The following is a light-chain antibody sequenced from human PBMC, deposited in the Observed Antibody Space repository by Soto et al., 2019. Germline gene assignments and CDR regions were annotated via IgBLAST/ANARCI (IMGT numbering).Light chain of an antibody. CDR2: GAS. J-gene: IGKJ1*01. Sequence: DIQLTQSPPTLSASVGDRVTITCRASQSIRYYLAWYQQMPGKAPKLLIYGASSLQGGVPSRFSCSGSGTEFTLTISSLQPDDCATYFWQRRNSYSETFGQGTKV. V-gene: IGKV1-5*01. CDR1: QSIRYY. CDR3: QRRNSYSET.